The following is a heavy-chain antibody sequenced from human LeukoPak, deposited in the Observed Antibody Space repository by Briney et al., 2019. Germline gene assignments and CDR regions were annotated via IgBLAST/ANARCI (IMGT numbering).Heavy chain of an antibody. CDR2: INHSGST. CDR3: ARRLTYYYGSGSYLRAYYFDY. CDR1: GGSFSGYY. J-gene: IGHJ4*02. Sequence: SETLSLTCAVYGGSFSGYYWSWIRQPPGKGLEWIGEINHSGSTNYNPSLKSRVTISVDTSKNQFSLKLSSVTAADTAVYYCARRLTYYYGSGSYLRAYYFDYWGQGTLVTVSS. V-gene: IGHV4-34*01. D-gene: IGHD3-10*01.